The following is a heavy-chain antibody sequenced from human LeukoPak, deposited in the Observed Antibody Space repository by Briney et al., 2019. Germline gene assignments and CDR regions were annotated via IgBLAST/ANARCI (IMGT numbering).Heavy chain of an antibody. D-gene: IGHD4-17*01. CDR1: GGSISSGSYY. CDR3: ARARDDYGDFDY. CDR2: IYTRGST. J-gene: IGHJ4*02. Sequence: SETLSLTCSVSGGSISSGSYYWSWIRQPAGKGLEWIGRIYTRGSTNYNPSLKSRVTISVDTSKNQFSLKLTSVTAADTAVYYCARARDDYGDFDYWGQGTLVTVSS. V-gene: IGHV4-61*02.